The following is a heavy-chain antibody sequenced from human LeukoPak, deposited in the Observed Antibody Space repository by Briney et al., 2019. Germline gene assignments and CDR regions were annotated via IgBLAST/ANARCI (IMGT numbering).Heavy chain of an antibody. V-gene: IGHV4-61*02. Sequence: SQTLSLTCAVSGGSINSGSYYWRWIRQPAGKGLEWIGRIYTSGSTNYNPSLKSRVTISVDTSKNQFSLKLSSVTAADTAVYYCASEAVGRKTYPRGPFDPWGQGMLVTVSS. J-gene: IGHJ5*02. D-gene: IGHD1-26*01. CDR3: ASEAVGRKTYPRGPFDP. CDR1: GGSINSGSYY. CDR2: IYTSGST.